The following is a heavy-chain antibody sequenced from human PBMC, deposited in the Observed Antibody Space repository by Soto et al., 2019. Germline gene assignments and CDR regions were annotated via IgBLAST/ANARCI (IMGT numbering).Heavy chain of an antibody. Sequence: GGSLRLSCAASGFTISSYAMSWVRQAPGKGLEWVSAISGSGGSTYYADSVKGRFTISRDNSKNTLYLQMNSLRAEDTAVYYCAKDHSPYCGGDCLSDYWGQGTLVTVSS. V-gene: IGHV3-23*01. D-gene: IGHD2-21*02. CDR3: AKDHSPYCGGDCLSDY. CDR1: GFTISSYA. CDR2: ISGSGGST. J-gene: IGHJ4*02.